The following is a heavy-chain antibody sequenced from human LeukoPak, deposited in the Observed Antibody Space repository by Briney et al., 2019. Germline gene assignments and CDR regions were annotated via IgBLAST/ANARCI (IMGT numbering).Heavy chain of an antibody. CDR2: ISAYNGNT. D-gene: IGHD3-3*01. J-gene: IGHJ6*03. CDR3: ARDVDFWSGYYQDYYYYMDV. CDR1: GYTFTSYG. V-gene: IGHV1-18*01. Sequence: ASVKVSCKASGYTFTSYGISWVRQAPGQGLEWMGWISAYNGNTNYAQKLQGRVTMTTDTSTSTAYMELRSLRSDDTAVYYCARDVDFWSGYYQDYYYYMDVWGQGTTVTVSS.